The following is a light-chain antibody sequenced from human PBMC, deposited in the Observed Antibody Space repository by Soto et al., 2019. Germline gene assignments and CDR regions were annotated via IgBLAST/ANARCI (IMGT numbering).Light chain of an antibody. V-gene: IGKV3-11*01. CDR1: QSVSSY. J-gene: IGKJ3*01. Sequence: EIVLTQSPATLSLSPGERATLSCRASQSVSSYLAWYQQKPGQAPRLLIYDASNRATGIPARFSGSGSGTDFTLNISSLEPEDFAVYYCQQRSNWPPGSTFGPGTKVDIK. CDR3: QQRSNWPPGST. CDR2: DAS.